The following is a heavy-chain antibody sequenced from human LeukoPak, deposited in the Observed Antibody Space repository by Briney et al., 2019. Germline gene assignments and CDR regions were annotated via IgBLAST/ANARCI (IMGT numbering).Heavy chain of an antibody. V-gene: IGHV3-23*01. CDR2: ISGSGGSP. J-gene: IGHJ4*02. Sequence: GGSLRLSCTASGFIFSSYAMSWVRQAPGKGLEWVSAISGSGGSPYYADSAKGRFTISRDNSKNTLYLQMNSLRAEDTAVYYCAKEAVAGTDYWGQGTLVTVSS. D-gene: IGHD6-19*01. CDR3: AKEAVAGTDY. CDR1: GFIFSSYA.